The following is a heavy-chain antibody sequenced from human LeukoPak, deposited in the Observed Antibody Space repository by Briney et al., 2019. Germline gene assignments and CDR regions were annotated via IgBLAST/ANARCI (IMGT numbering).Heavy chain of an antibody. V-gene: IGHV4-38-2*01. CDR1: GYSISSGYY. Sequence: PSETLSLTCAVSGYSISSGYYWGWIRQPPGKGLEWIGSIYHSGSTYYNPSLKSRVTISVDTSKNQFSLKLSSVTAADTAVYYCARASTLYDFLDYWGQGTLVTVSS. CDR2: IYHSGST. D-gene: IGHD3-3*01. CDR3: ARASTLYDFLDY. J-gene: IGHJ4*02.